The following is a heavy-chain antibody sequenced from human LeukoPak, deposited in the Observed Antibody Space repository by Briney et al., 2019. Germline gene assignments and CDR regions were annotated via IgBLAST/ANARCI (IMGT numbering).Heavy chain of an antibody. CDR1: GYTFTSYG. CDR2: ISAYNGNT. D-gene: IGHD5-24*01. J-gene: IGHJ3*02. V-gene: IGHV1-18*01. CDR3: ARDRDGYNPEGAFHI. Sequence: ASVKVSCKASGYTFTSYGISWVRQAPGQGLEWMGWISAYNGNTNYAQKLQGRVTMTTDTSTTTAYMELRSLRSDDTAVYYCARDRDGYNPEGAFHIWGQGTIVTVSS.